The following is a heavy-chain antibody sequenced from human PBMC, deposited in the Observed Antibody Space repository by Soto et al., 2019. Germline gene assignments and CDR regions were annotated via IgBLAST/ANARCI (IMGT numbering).Heavy chain of an antibody. V-gene: IGHV4-30-4*01. CDR3: ARLTPGYSSGWFIDY. CDR1: GGSISSGDYY. Sequence: QVQLQESGPGLVKPSQTLSLTCTVSGGSISSGDYYWSWIRQPPEKGLEWIGYIYYSGSTYYNPSLKSRVTISVDTSKDPFSMKRSSVTAADTAVYYCARLTPGYSSGWFIDYWGQGTLGTVSS. CDR2: IYYSGST. D-gene: IGHD6-19*01. J-gene: IGHJ4*02.